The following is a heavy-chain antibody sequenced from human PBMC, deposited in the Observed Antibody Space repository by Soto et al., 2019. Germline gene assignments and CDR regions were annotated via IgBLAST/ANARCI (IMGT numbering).Heavy chain of an antibody. D-gene: IGHD5-18*01. CDR3: AKDFGYNYGYDAFDI. J-gene: IGHJ3*02. V-gene: IGHV3-23*01. CDR2: VSGSGGST. Sequence: LRLSCAASGFTFSSYAVSWVRQAPGKGLEWVSGVSGSGGSTYCVDSVKGRFTISRDNSKNTLYLQMNSLRAEDTAVYYCAKDFGYNYGYDAFDIWGQGTMVTVSS. CDR1: GFTFSSYA.